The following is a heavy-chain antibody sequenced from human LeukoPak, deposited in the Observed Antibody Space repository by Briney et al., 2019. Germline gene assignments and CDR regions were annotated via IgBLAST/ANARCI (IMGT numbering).Heavy chain of an antibody. CDR2: IYHTGNT. CDR1: GGAISIYY. V-gene: IGHV4-59*12. J-gene: IGHJ4*02. Sequence: SETLPLTCTVSGGAISIYYWSSIRQAPGKGLEWIGYIYHTGNTNYNPSLKSRVTISVDTSKNQFSLKLSSVTAADTAVYYCARAARNYYYDSSGYYYVEDCWGQGTLVTVSS. D-gene: IGHD3-22*01. CDR3: ARAARNYYYDSSGYYYVEDC.